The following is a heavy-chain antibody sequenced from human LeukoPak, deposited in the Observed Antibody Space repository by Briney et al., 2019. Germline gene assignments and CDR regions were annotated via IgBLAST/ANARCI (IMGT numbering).Heavy chain of an antibody. V-gene: IGHV3-23*01. CDR1: GFTFSSYA. Sequence: PGGSLRLSCAASGFTFSSYAMSWVHQAPGKGLEWVSAISGSGGSTYYADSVKGRFTISRDNSKNTLYLQMNSLRAEDTAVYYCAKDLFPVVPAAKLDYWGQGTLVTVSS. CDR3: AKDLFPVVPAAKLDY. D-gene: IGHD2-2*01. J-gene: IGHJ4*02. CDR2: ISGSGGST.